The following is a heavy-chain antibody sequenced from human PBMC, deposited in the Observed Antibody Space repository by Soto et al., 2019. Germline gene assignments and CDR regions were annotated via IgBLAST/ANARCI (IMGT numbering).Heavy chain of an antibody. D-gene: IGHD3-10*01. V-gene: IGHV3-21*01. J-gene: IGHJ5*02. CDR1: GFTFITYT. Sequence: PVVSLILSCFSSGFTFITYTINWVRQAPVKGLEWVSSINGRSNYVYYADSVKGRFTISRDNAKNSLYLQMNRLRAEDNAIYYCAREDRVVRSYSEFDPWGLRNLVTVSS. CDR2: INGRSNYV. CDR3: AREDRVVRSYSEFDP.